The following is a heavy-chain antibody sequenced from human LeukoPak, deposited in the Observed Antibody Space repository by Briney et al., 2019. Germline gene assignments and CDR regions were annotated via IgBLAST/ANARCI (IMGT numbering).Heavy chain of an antibody. V-gene: IGHV4-4*07. J-gene: IGHJ4*02. CDR1: RGSITPHY. Sequence: KPSETLSLTCSVSRGSITPHYWSWIRQPAGKGLEWIGHISSTGGTNYNPSLKSRVTMSLDTSKNQLSLKLSSVTAADTAVYYCAREVEMARQFDYWGQGTPVTVSS. CDR2: ISSTGGT. D-gene: IGHD5-24*01. CDR3: AREVEMARQFDY.